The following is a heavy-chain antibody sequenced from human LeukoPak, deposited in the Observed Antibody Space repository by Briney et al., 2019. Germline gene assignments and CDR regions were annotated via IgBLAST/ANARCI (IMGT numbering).Heavy chain of an antibody. CDR3: AREYDILTGYYGIGY. D-gene: IGHD3-9*01. CDR1: GYTFTSYG. V-gene: IGHV1-18*04. J-gene: IGHJ4*02. CDR2: ISAYNGNT. Sequence: ASVKVSCKASGYTFTSYGISWVRQAPGQGLEWVGWISAYNGNTNYAQKLQGRVTMTTDTSTSTAYMELRSLGSDDTAVYYCAREYDILTGYYGIGYWGQGTLVTVSS.